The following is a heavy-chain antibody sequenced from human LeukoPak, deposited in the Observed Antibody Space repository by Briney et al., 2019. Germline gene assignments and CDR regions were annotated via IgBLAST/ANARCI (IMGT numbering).Heavy chain of an antibody. D-gene: IGHD3-10*01. Sequence: SETLSLTCTVSGGSISSYYWSWIRQPPGKGLEWLGYIYYSGSTSYNPSLKSRVTILMDTSKNQFSLNLSSVTAADTAVYYCARWFYYGSGRRQFDYWGQGTLVTVSS. CDR2: IYYSGST. CDR1: GGSISSYY. CDR3: ARWFYYGSGRRQFDY. J-gene: IGHJ4*02. V-gene: IGHV4-59*08.